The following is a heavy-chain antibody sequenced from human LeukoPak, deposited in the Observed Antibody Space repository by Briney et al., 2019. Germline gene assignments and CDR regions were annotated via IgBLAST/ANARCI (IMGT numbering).Heavy chain of an antibody. CDR2: LDPENGET. D-gene: IGHD2-2*01. V-gene: IGHV1-24*01. Sequence: MHWVRQAPGKGREWMGGLDPENGETIYAQNFQATLTITEHTSTDTAYMDLSSLRSEDTAVYYCATRFSRSPEPAATAHAFDIWGQGTMVTVSS. J-gene: IGHJ3*02. CDR3: ATRFSRSPEPAATAHAFDI.